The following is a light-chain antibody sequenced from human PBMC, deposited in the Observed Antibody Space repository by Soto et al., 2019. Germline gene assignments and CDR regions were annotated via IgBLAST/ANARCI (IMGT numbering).Light chain of an antibody. J-gene: IGLJ1*01. CDR1: SSDVGGYNY. V-gene: IGLV2-14*01. Sequence: QSVLTQPASVSGSPGQSITISCTGTSSDVGGYNYVSWYQQHPGKAPKLMIYDVSNRPSGVSDRFSVSKSGNTVSLTISGLQAEDEADYYCSSYTSSSTDVFGTGTKVTVL. CDR3: SSYTSSSTDV. CDR2: DVS.